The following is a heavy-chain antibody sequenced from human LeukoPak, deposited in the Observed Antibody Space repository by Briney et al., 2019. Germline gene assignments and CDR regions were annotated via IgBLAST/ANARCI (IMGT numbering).Heavy chain of an antibody. V-gene: IGHV4-34*01. CDR1: GGSFSGYY. CDR2: INHSGST. CDR3: AKRGGYYYGSGIRNWFDP. D-gene: IGHD3-10*01. J-gene: IGHJ5*02. Sequence: SETLSLTCAVYGGSFSGYYWSWIRQPPGEGLEWIGEINHSGSTNYNPSLKSRVTVSVDTSKNQFSLKLSSVTAADTAVYYCAKRGGYYYGSGIRNWFDPWGQGTLVTVSS.